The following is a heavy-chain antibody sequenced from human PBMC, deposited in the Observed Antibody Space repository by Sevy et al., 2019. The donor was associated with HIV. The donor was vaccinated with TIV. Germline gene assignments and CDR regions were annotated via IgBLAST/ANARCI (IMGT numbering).Heavy chain of an antibody. D-gene: IGHD2-15*01. CDR2: ISGSGGST. CDR1: GFIVSSNY. CDR3: AKGDRTFYGLDV. Sequence: GGSLRLSCAVSGFIVSSNYMTWVRQAPGKGLEWVSGISGSGGSTYYADSLKGRFTIFRDNSKNTVYLQMNSLRAEDTAVYYCAKGDRTFYGLDVWGQGTTVTVSS. J-gene: IGHJ6*02. V-gene: IGHV3-23*01.